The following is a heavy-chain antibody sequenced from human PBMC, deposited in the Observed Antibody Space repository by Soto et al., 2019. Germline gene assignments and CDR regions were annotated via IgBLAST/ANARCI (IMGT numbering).Heavy chain of an antibody. CDR1: GFTFSSYA. Sequence: EVQLVESGGGLVQPGGSLRLSCAASGFTFSSYAMHWVRQAPGKGLEYVSAISSNGGSTYYANSVKGRFTISRDNSKNTLYLQMGSLRAEDMAVYYCARGSAGQYSSSWYMQDYWGQGTLVTVSS. CDR2: ISSNGGST. CDR3: ARGSAGQYSSSWYMQDY. J-gene: IGHJ4*02. V-gene: IGHV3-64*01. D-gene: IGHD6-13*01.